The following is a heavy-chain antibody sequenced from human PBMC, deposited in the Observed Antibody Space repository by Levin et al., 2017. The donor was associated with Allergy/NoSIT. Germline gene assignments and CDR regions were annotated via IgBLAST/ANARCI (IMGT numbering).Heavy chain of an antibody. CDR1: GFTFSSYA. CDR3: GKLIISLGLGGMDV. D-gene: IGHD3/OR15-3a*01. Sequence: GESLKISCAASGFTFSSYAMSWVRQAPGKGLEWVSSISPSGGSTYYADSVKGRFTVSRDSSKNTLYLQMNSLRAEDTAVYYCGKLIISLGLGGMDVWGQGTTVIVSS. J-gene: IGHJ6*02. CDR2: ISPSGGST. V-gene: IGHV3-23*01.